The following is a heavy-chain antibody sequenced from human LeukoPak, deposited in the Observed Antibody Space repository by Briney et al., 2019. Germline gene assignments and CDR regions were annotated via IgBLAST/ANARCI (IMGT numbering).Heavy chain of an antibody. CDR3: AKDSPWGNWFDP. D-gene: IGHD3-16*01. CDR2: ISGSGGST. J-gene: IGHJ5*02. Sequence: GGSLRLSCAASGFTVSSYGMTWVRQAPGKGLEWVSAISGSGGSTYYADSVKGRFTISRDNSKNTLYLQMNSLRAEDTAVYYCAKDSPWGNWFDPWGQGTLVTVSS. V-gene: IGHV3-23*01. CDR1: GFTVSSYG.